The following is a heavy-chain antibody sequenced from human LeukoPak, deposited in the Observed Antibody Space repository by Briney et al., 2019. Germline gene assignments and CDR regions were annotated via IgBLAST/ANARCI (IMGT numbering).Heavy chain of an antibody. CDR1: GFTFNDAW. V-gene: IGHV3-15*01. CDR2: IKTRTDGGTT. D-gene: IGHD1-14*01. CDR3: ATMSGRNSHRIDY. Sequence: GGSLRLSCAASGFTFNDAWMSWVRQAPGKGLEWVGRIKTRTDGGTTDYAAPVKGRFTVSRDDSKNTLYLQMNSLKTEDTAVYYCATMSGRNSHRIDYWGQGTLVTVSS. J-gene: IGHJ4*02.